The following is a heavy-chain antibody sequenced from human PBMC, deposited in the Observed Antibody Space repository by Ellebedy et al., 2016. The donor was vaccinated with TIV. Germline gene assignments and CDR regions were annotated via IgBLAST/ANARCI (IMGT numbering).Heavy chain of an antibody. Sequence: MPSETLSLTCTVSGGSISSYYWTWIRQPPGKGLEWIGYIYYSGSTKYNPSLKSRVTISIDTSKNQFSLNLSSVTAADTAVYYCARDGCSSTSCSSFDYWGQGTLVTVSS. D-gene: IGHD2-2*01. V-gene: IGHV4-59*12. CDR2: IYYSGST. CDR3: ARDGCSSTSCSSFDY. CDR1: GGSISSYY. J-gene: IGHJ4*02.